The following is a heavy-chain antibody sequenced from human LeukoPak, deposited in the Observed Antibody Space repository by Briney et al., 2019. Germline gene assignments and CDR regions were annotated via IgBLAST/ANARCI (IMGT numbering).Heavy chain of an antibody. CDR2: ISDSGGTI. V-gene: IGHV3-23*01. CDR1: GFTFDDYG. CDR3: AKGGVITIKDY. Sequence: GGSLRLSCAASGFTFDDYGMSWVRQAPGKGLEWVSSISDSGGTICYADSVKGRFTISRDNSKNTLYMQMNTLRAEDTAVYYCAKGGVITIKDYWGQGTLVTVSS. J-gene: IGHJ4*02. D-gene: IGHD3-22*01.